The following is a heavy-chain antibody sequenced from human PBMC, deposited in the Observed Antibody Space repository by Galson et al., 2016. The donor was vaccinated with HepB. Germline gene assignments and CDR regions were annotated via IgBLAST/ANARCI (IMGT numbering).Heavy chain of an antibody. CDR3: ARIGGYCSTLSCSYFDF. Sequence: VKVSCKASGYMFTNYYLHWVRQAPGQGLEWIGEINPSGGTTSFAQNFQGRVTMTRDTSTNTIYMELSSLRSEDTAVYYCARIGGYCSTLSCSYFDFWGQGTLVTVSS. CDR2: INPSGGTT. CDR1: GYMFTNYY. V-gene: IGHV1-46*01. J-gene: IGHJ4*02. D-gene: IGHD2-2*01.